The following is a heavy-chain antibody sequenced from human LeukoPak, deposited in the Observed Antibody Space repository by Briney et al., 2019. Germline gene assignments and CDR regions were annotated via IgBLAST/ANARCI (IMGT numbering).Heavy chain of an antibody. CDR1: GGSISSGGYY. CDR3: ARVSRGYSGYD. D-gene: IGHD5-12*01. Sequence: TSQTLSLTCTVSGGSISSGGYYWSWIRQPPGKGLEWIGYIYHSGSTYYNPSLKGRVTISVDRSKNQFSPKLSSVTAADTAVYYCARVSRGYSGYDWGQGTLVTVSS. J-gene: IGHJ4*02. V-gene: IGHV4-30-2*01. CDR2: IYHSGST.